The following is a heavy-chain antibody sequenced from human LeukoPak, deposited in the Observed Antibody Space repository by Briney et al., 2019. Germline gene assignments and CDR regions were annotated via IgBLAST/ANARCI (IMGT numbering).Heavy chain of an antibody. CDR1: GFSFSNYW. D-gene: IGHD2-21*02. CDR2: IKQDGSEK. V-gene: IGHV3-7*01. J-gene: IGHJ3*02. Sequence: PGGSLRLSCAASGFSFSNYWMSWVRQAPGKGLEGVANIKQDGSEKYFVDSVKGRFTISRDNAKNSLYLHMNTLRAEDTALYYCARDPVTSPLVAFDIWGQGTMVTVS. CDR3: ARDPVTSPLVAFDI.